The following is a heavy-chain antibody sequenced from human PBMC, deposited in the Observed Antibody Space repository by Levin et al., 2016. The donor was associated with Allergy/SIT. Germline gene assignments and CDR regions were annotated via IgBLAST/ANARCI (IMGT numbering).Heavy chain of an antibody. CDR3: ATRGRKLVRDAFDI. D-gene: IGHD6-13*01. Sequence: WIRQPPGKGLEWIGEINHSGSTNYNPSLKSRVTISVDTSKNQFSLKLSSVTAADTAVYYCATRGRKLVRDAFDIWGQGTMVTVSS. CDR2: INHSGST. V-gene: IGHV4-34*01. J-gene: IGHJ3*02.